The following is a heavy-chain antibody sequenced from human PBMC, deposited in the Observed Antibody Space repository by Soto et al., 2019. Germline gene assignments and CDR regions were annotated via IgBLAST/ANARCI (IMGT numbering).Heavy chain of an antibody. V-gene: IGHV3-30*18. D-gene: IGHD1-26*01. CDR3: AKWPPSPKMGVTSH. Sequence: QVQLVESGGGVVQPGGSLRLSCVGSGFNFANFGIQWIRQAPGKGLEWVAIISRDGRGEAFADSVKGRFAISRDNSKKTLYLQMNSLSAEDTALYFCAKWPPSPKMGVTSHWGQGTLVTVSS. J-gene: IGHJ4*02. CDR2: ISRDGRGE. CDR1: GFNFANFG.